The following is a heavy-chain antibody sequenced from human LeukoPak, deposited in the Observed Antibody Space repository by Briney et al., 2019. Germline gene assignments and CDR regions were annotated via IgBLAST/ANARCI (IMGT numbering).Heavy chain of an antibody. CDR2: IIPIDDST. D-gene: IGHD6-13*01. CDR1: GYTFTGSY. V-gene: IGHV1-2*02. CDR3: ARHSGHSSWYYGLDV. Sequence: GASVKVSCKASGYTFTGSYIHWVRQAPGQGLEWMGGIIPIDDSTNYVQKFQDRVMITADEATNIIYMELGSLKSEDTAEYYCARHSGHSSWYYGLDVWGQGTTVIVSS. J-gene: IGHJ6*02.